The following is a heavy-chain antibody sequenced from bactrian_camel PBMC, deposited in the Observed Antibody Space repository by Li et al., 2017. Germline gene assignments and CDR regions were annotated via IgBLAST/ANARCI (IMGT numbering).Heavy chain of an antibody. V-gene: IGHV3S6*01. CDR1: GYSSSSNC. Sequence: HVQLVESGGGSVQTGGSLRLSCLASGYSSSSNCMGWFRQAPGKEREGVAWIYTLGGATYYAESVKGRFTISRDNAKNTLYLQMNSLKPEDTAMYYCAAAHRVAAGTSLSPSAFNYWGQGTQVTVS. J-gene: IGHJ4*01. CDR3: AAAHRVAAGTSLSPSAFNY. D-gene: IGHD6*01. CDR2: IYTLGGAT.